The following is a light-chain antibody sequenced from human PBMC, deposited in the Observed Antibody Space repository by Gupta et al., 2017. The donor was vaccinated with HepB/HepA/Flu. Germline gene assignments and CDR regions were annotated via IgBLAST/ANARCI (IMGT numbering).Light chain of an antibody. Sequence: DIQMTQSPSSVSASVGDRVTITCRASQAISSHLGWYQQKPGKAPELLISGATTLQSGVPSRFIGSGSGTDFTLTISSLQPEDSATYYCRQANSFPITFGQGTRLEIK. CDR2: GAT. J-gene: IGKJ5*01. CDR3: RQANSFPIT. CDR1: QAISSH. V-gene: IGKV1-12*01.